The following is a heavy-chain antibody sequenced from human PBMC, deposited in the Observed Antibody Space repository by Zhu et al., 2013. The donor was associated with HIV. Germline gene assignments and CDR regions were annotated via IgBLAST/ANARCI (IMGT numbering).Heavy chain of an antibody. V-gene: IGHV1-2*02. CDR3: ARDVVSNGWYSLKYYHYGMDV. J-gene: IGHJ6*02. CDR1: GYHFPGYY. D-gene: IGHD6-19*01. Sequence: VQSGTEVKRPGASVKVSCKASGYHFPGYYIHWVRQAPGLGLQWMGWINTNYGDTHYPQNFKGRVTMTRDTSTSTAYMELTRLTSDDTAVYYCARDVVSNGWYSLKYYHYGMDVWGQGTTVTVSS. CDR2: INTNYGDT.